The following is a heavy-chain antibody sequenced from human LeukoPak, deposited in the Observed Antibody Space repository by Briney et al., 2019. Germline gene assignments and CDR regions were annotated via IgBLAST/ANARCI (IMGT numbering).Heavy chain of an antibody. Sequence: GGSLRLSCAASGFTFSSYSMNWVRQAPGKGLEWVSSISSSSSYIYYADSVKGRFTISRDNAKNSLYLRMNSLRAEDTAVYYCARVDSSSWYEEGDYWGQGTLVTVSS. CDR3: ARVDSSSWYEEGDY. D-gene: IGHD6-13*01. CDR2: ISSSSSYI. CDR1: GFTFSSYS. J-gene: IGHJ4*02. V-gene: IGHV3-21*01.